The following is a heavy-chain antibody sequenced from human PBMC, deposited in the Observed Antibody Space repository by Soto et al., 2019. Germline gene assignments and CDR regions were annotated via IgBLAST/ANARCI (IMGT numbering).Heavy chain of an antibody. CDR1: GFTFSSYA. Sequence: QVQLVESGGGVVQPGRSLRPSCAASGFTFSSYAMHWVRQAPGKGLEWVAVISYDGSNKYYADSVKGRFTISRDNSKNTLYLQMNSLRAEDTAVYYCAREGMGFGELLLFDYWGQGTLVTVSS. V-gene: IGHV3-30-3*01. CDR3: AREGMGFGELLLFDY. D-gene: IGHD3-10*01. CDR2: ISYDGSNK. J-gene: IGHJ4*02.